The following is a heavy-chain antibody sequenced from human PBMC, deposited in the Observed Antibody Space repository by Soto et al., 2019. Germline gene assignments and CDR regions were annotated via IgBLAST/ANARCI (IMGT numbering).Heavy chain of an antibody. D-gene: IGHD2-15*01. CDR3: ARDLGAAANY. J-gene: IGHJ4*02. CDR2: MNAGNANT. V-gene: IGHV1-3*01. Sequence: ASVKVSCKASGYTFTSYATHWVRQAPGQRLEWMGWMNAGNANTKHSQKFQGRVTMTRDTSASTAYMALSTLRSEDTAIYYSARDLGAAANYWGQGTLVTVSS. CDR1: GYTFTSYA.